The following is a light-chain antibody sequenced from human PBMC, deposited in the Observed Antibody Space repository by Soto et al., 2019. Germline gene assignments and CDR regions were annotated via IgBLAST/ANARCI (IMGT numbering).Light chain of an antibody. V-gene: IGKV3-11*01. J-gene: IGKJ4*01. CDR3: QQRTNWPPT. Sequence: EIVLTQSPVTLSLSPGERATLSCRASQSVSSYLAWYQQKPGQAPRLLIYASSNRATGIPARFSGSGSGTDFTLTISSLEPEDFAVYYCQQRTNWPPTFGGGTKVEIK. CDR1: QSVSSY. CDR2: ASS.